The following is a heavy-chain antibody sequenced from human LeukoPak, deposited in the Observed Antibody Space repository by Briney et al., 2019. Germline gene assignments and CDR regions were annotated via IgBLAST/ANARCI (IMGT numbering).Heavy chain of an antibody. V-gene: IGHV1-24*01. Sequence: ASVKVSCKVPGYTLTELSMHWVRQAPGKGLEWMGGFDPEDGGTIYAQKFQGRVTMTEDTSTDTAYMELSSLRSEDTAVYYCATGDRTFPSDWGQGTLVTVSS. D-gene: IGHD2/OR15-2a*01. CDR3: ATGDRTFPSD. CDR2: FDPEDGGT. CDR1: GYTLTELS. J-gene: IGHJ4*02.